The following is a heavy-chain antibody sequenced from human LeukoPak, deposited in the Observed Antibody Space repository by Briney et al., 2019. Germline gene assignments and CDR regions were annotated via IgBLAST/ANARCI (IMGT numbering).Heavy chain of an antibody. D-gene: IGHD3-10*01. Sequence: PGGSLRLSCAASGFTVSSNYMSWVRQAPGKGLEWVTLISSDGNYEFYADSVKGRFTVSRDNSKDTLYLQMNSLRPEDTALYYCARDRDGTFDIWGQGTMVTVSS. CDR3: ARDRDGTFDI. CDR2: ISSDGNYE. V-gene: IGHV3-30*03. CDR1: GFTVSSNY. J-gene: IGHJ3*02.